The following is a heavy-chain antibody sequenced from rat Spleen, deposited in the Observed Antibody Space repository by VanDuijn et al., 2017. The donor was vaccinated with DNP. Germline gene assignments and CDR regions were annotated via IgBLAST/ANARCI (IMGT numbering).Heavy chain of an antibody. V-gene: IGHV5S13*01. CDR1: GFTFSKYG. CDR2: ISTSGEYT. Sequence: EVQLVESGGGLVQPGRSLKLSCAASGFTFSKYGMAWVRQAPTKGLEWVASISTSGEYTHYRDSVKGRFTISRDNAKNSQYLQMDSLKSEDTATYYCARSRATVATGAMDAWGQGTSVTVSS. CDR3: ARSRATVATGAMDA. D-gene: IGHD1-3*01. J-gene: IGHJ4*01.